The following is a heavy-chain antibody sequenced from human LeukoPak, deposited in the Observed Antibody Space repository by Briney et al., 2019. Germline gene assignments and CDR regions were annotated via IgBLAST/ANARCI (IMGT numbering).Heavy chain of an antibody. CDR2: IFQSGTT. CDR1: GNSISRYY. D-gene: IGHD1-14*01. J-gene: IGHJ5*02. CDR3: VRDLYPITFFDA. V-gene: IGHV4-59*01. Sequence: SETLSLTCTASGNSISRYYWHWIRQPPGKGLEWIGFIFQSGTTNYNPSLKGRVTISADTSQNQFSLKVNSVTAADTAVYYCVRDLYPITFFDAWGQGSLVTVSS.